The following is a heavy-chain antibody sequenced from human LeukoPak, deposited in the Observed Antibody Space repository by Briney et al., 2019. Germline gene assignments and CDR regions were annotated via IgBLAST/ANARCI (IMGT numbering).Heavy chain of an antibody. CDR1: GGSISSSSYY. D-gene: IGHD6-6*01. CDR3: ARSPTEWEYSHTLDY. Sequence: SETLSLTCTVSGGSISSSSYYWGWIRQPPGKGLEWIGSIYYSGSTYYNPSLKSRVTISVDTSKNQFSLKLSSVTAADTAVYYCARSPTEWEYSHTLDYWGQGTLVTVSS. V-gene: IGHV4-39*07. J-gene: IGHJ4*02. CDR2: IYYSGST.